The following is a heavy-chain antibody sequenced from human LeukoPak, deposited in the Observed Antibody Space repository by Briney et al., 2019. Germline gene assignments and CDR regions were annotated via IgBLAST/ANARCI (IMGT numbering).Heavy chain of an antibody. CDR2: ISGSGGST. CDR1: GGSFSGYY. Sequence: ETLSLTCAVYGGSFSGYYWSWIHQPPGKGLEWVSAISGSGGSTYYADSVKGRFTISRDNSKNTLYLQMNSLRAEDTAVYYCAKDGSGYVSNFDYWGQGTLVTVSS. V-gene: IGHV3-23*01. J-gene: IGHJ4*02. CDR3: AKDGSGYVSNFDY. D-gene: IGHD5-12*01.